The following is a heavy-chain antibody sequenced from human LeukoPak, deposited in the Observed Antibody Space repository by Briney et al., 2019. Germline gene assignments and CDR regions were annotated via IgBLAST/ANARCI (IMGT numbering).Heavy chain of an antibody. J-gene: IGHJ5*02. CDR1: GYIFTNYY. V-gene: IGHV1-46*01. CDR3: ARVAGLKGRWGYYGDNPGGDWLGP. D-gene: IGHD4-17*01. CDR2: INLSTGNT. Sequence: GASVKASCKASGYIFTNYYMHWVRQAPGQGLEWMGIINLSTGNTIYAQKVQGRVTMTTDTSTSTAYMELRSLRSDDTAVYYCARVAGLKGRWGYYGDNPGGDWLGPWGQGTLVTVSS.